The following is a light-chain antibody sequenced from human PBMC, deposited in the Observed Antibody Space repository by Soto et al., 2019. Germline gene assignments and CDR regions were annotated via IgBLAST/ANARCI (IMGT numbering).Light chain of an antibody. CDR2: DAS. Sequence: EIVLTQSPATLSLSPGERATLSCRASQSVSSYLAWYQQKPGQAPRLLIYDASNRATGIPARFSGSGSGTDLTLTISSLEPEDFAVYYCQQRSNWPPLLTFGPGTKVDIK. J-gene: IGKJ3*01. CDR3: QQRSNWPPLLT. CDR1: QSVSSY. V-gene: IGKV3-11*01.